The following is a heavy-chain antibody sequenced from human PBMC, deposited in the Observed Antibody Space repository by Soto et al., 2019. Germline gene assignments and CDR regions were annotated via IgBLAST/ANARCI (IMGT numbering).Heavy chain of an antibody. V-gene: IGHV3-53*01. CDR3: HNHGGEGIAVADTAPYGMGV. Sequence: GGSLRLSCAASGFTVSSNYMSWVRQAPGKGLEWVSVIYSGGSTYYADSVKGRFTISRDNSKNTLYLQMNSLRAEDTAVYYCHNHGGEGIAVADTAPYGMGVWGQGTTVTVSS. D-gene: IGHD6-19*01. CDR2: IYSGGST. J-gene: IGHJ6*02. CDR1: GFTVSSNY.